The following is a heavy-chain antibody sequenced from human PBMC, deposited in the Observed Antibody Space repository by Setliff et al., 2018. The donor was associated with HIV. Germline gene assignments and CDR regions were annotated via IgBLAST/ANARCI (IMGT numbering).Heavy chain of an antibody. Sequence: PGGSLRLSCDASGFNVEKSGMHWIRQAPGKGLEWVAVMYYDGVTTYYADSVKGRFTISRDGSKNTIFLQMNSLRVDDTAVYYCARGRVLEWLLNHWGQGTRVTVSS. J-gene: IGHJ4*02. D-gene: IGHD3-3*01. V-gene: IGHV3-30*12. CDR2: MYYDGVTT. CDR1: GFNVEKSG. CDR3: ARGRVLEWLLNH.